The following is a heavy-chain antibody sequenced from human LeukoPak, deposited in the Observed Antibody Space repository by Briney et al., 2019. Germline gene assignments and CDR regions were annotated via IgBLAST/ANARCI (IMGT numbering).Heavy chain of an antibody. CDR3: ARAGYDYAFDI. CDR1: RFTFSSYW. J-gene: IGHJ3*02. Sequence: GGSLRLSCAASRFTFSSYWFHWVRRAPGKGLVRVSRIGNDRSDTIYADSVKGRFTISRDNAKSTLYLQMNSLKAEDTAVYYCARAGYDYAFDIWGQGTMVTVSS. D-gene: IGHD2-15*01. CDR2: IGNDRSDT. V-gene: IGHV3-74*01.